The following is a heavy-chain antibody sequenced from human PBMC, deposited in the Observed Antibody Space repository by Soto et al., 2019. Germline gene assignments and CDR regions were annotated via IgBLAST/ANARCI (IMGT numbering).Heavy chain of an antibody. D-gene: IGHD3-3*01. J-gene: IGHJ6*03. Sequence: ASVKVSCKASGYTFTSYGISWVRQAPGQGLEWMGWISAYNGNTNYAQKLQGRVTMTTDTSTSTAYMELRSLRSDDTAVYYCARDRPYDFWSGYALGPENYYYYYYMDVWGKGTTVTVSS. CDR1: GYTFTSYG. CDR3: ARDRPYDFWSGYALGPENYYYYYYMDV. V-gene: IGHV1-18*01. CDR2: ISAYNGNT.